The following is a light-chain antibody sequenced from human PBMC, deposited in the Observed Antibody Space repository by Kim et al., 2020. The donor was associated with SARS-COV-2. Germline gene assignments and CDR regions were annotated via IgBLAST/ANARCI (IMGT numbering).Light chain of an antibody. J-gene: IGLJ2*01. Sequence: PGPSITLSCTGTSSDIGGRNYVSWYQQHPGKAPELMIYDVSYRPSGISNRFSGSKSGNTASLTISGLQAEDEADYYCSSYTSDNVIFGGGTQLTVL. CDR3: SSYTSDNVI. V-gene: IGLV2-14*03. CDR2: DVS. CDR1: SSDIGGRNY.